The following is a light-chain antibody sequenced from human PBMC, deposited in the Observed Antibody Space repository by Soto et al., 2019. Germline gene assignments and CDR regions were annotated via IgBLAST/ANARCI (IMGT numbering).Light chain of an antibody. V-gene: IGKV3-20*01. J-gene: IGKJ1*01. Sequence: ESVLTQSPGTLSLSPGEKATLSCRASQSVSSSYLAWYQQKPGQAPRLLIYGASSRATGIPDRFSGSGSGTDFTLTVSRLEPEDFAVYYCQQFGSSSWTFGQWTKVEIK. CDR1: QSVSSSY. CDR2: GAS. CDR3: QQFGSSSWT.